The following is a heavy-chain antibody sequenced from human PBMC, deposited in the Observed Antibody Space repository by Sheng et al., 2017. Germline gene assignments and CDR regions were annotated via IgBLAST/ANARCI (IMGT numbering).Heavy chain of an antibody. V-gene: IGHV3-48*01. CDR3: ARDPLGVGGID. CDR2: ISSGGSKV. J-gene: IGHJ4*01. D-gene: IGHD3-3*01. CDR1: GFSFSNYA. Sequence: EEQLVESGGGLVQPGGSLRLSCAASGFSFSNYAMNWVRQAPGKGLEWISYISSGGSKVDYADSVKGRFTISRDNSLYLQMNSLRVEDTAIYYCARDPLGVGGIDWGHGTLVTGLL.